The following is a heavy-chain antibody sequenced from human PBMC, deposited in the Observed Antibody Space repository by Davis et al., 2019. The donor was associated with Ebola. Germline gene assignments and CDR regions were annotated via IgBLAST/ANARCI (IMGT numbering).Heavy chain of an antibody. CDR1: GFTFSSYS. CDR3: ARMDTAMVQDY. J-gene: IGHJ4*02. D-gene: IGHD5-18*01. V-gene: IGHV3-48*04. CDR2: ISSSSSTI. Sequence: GESLKISCAASGFTFSSYSMNWVRQAPGKGLEWVSYISSSSSTIYYADSVKGRFTISRDNAKNSLYLQMNSLRAEDTAVYYCARMDTAMVQDYWGQGTLVTVSS.